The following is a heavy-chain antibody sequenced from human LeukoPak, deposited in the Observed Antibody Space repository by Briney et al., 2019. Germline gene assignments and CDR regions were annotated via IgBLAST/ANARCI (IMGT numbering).Heavy chain of an antibody. CDR3: AKLASRIGVRGVIKAESDY. D-gene: IGHD3-10*01. J-gene: IGHJ4*02. CDR2: IYSGGST. V-gene: IGHV3-53*01. Sequence: GGSLRLSCAASGFTVSSNYMSWVRQAPGKGLEWVSVIYSGGSTYYADSVKGRFTISRDNSKNTLYLQMNSPRAEDTAVYYCAKLASRIGVRGVIKAESDYWGQGTLVTVSS. CDR1: GFTVSSNY.